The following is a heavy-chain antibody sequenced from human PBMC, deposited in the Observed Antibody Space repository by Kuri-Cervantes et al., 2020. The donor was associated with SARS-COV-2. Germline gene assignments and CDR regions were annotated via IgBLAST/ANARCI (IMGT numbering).Heavy chain of an antibody. Sequence: GGSLRLSCAASGFTFSGHWIHWVRQAPGKGLGWVSRINPDGSYTNNADSVKGRFTLSGDNAKNMLFLQMNSLRAEDTAVYYCVRDGEHWNFDYWGQGTLVTVSS. CDR1: GFTFSGHW. D-gene: IGHD1-1*01. CDR3: VRDGEHWNFDY. CDR2: INPDGSYT. V-gene: IGHV3-74*01. J-gene: IGHJ4*02.